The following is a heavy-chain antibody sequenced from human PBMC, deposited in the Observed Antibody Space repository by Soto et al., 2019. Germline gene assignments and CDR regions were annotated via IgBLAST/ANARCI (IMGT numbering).Heavy chain of an antibody. J-gene: IGHJ5*02. D-gene: IGHD2-15*01. CDR3: SKWSGFGDA. Sequence: EVQLLESGGGLVQPGGSLRLSCVASGFDFSSNSMTWARQAPGKGLEWVGGISHGGDITFYRDSVKGRFTISRDISKNTLFLQMNSLRVEDTATYFCSKWSGFGDAWGQGTLVTVSS. V-gene: IGHV3-23*01. CDR2: ISHGGDIT. CDR1: GFDFSSNS.